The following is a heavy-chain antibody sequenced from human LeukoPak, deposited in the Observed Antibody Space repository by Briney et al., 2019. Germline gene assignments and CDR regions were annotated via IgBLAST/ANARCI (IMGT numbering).Heavy chain of an antibody. Sequence: PSETLSLTCTVSGGSISSGSYYWSWIRQPAGKGLEWIGRIYTSGSTNYNPSLKSRVTISVDTSKNQFSLKLSSVTAADTAVYYCARDPGGTADYYYYYMDVWGKGTTVTVSS. CDR3: ARDPGGTADYYYYYMDV. CDR2: IYTSGST. V-gene: IGHV4-61*02. CDR1: GGSISSGSYY. D-gene: IGHD6-13*01. J-gene: IGHJ6*03.